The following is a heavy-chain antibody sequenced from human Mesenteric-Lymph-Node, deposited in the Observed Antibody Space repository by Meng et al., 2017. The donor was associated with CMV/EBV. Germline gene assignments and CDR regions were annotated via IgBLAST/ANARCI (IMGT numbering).Heavy chain of an antibody. D-gene: IGHD4-11*01. CDR1: GFTFSSYW. Sequence: GGSLRLSCAASGFTFSSYWMSWVRQAPGKGLEWVANINQDGSEEYYVDSVKGRFTISRDNAKNSLYMQMNSLRAEDTAVYYCARGGTVTTNDYWGQGTLVTVSS. CDR3: ARGGTVTTNDY. V-gene: IGHV3-7*01. J-gene: IGHJ4*02. CDR2: INQDGSEE.